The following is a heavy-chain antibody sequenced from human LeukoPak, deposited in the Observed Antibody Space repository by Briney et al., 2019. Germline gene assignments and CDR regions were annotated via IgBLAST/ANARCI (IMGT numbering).Heavy chain of an antibody. CDR1: GYSISSGYY. V-gene: IGHV4-38-2*01. Sequence: SETLSLTCAVSGYSISSGYYWGWIRQPPGKGLEWIGSIYHSGCTYYNPSLKSRVTISVDTSKNQFSLKLRSVTAADTAVYYCARWSSGSYDGFDYWGQGTLVTVSS. CDR2: IYHSGCT. J-gene: IGHJ4*02. D-gene: IGHD3-10*01. CDR3: ARWSSGSYDGFDY.